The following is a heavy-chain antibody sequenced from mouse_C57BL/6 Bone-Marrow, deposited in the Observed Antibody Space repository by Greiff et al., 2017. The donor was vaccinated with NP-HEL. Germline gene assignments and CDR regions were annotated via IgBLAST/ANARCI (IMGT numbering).Heavy chain of an antibody. Sequence: QVQLQQPGAELVRPGTSVKLSCKASGYTFTSYWMHWVKQRPGQGLEWIGVIDPSDIYTNYNQKFKGKATLTVDTSSSTAYMQLSSLTSEDSAVYYCASPYYYGSSYGYAMDYWGQGTSVTVSS. CDR3: ASPYYYGSSYGYAMDY. D-gene: IGHD1-1*01. CDR2: IDPSDIYT. V-gene: IGHV1-59*01. J-gene: IGHJ4*01. CDR1: GYTFTSYW.